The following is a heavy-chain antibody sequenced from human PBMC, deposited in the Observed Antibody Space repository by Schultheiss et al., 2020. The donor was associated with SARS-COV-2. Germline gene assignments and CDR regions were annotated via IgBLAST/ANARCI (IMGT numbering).Heavy chain of an antibody. CDR1: GFTVSSDF. Sequence: GESLKISCAASGFTVSSDFMSWVRQAPGKGLEWVANIKQDGSEKYYVDSVKGRFTISRDNAKNSLYLQMNSLKTEDTAVYYCARGLRRPGGFDPWGQGTLVTVSS. J-gene: IGHJ5*02. CDR2: IKQDGSEK. CDR3: ARGLRRPGGFDP. V-gene: IGHV3-7*03. D-gene: IGHD2-15*01.